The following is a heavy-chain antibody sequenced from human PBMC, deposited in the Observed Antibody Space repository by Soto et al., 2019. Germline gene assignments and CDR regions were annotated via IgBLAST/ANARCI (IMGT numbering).Heavy chain of an antibody. D-gene: IGHD4-4*01. Sequence: QVQLVQSGAEVKKPGASVKVSCKASGYTFTSYTMHWVRQAPGQRLEWMGWINAGNGDTKYSQKSQGRVTITRDTSASTAYMELSSLTSEDTAVYSCASSYSNSALIDYYYYGMDVWGQGTTVTVSS. J-gene: IGHJ6*02. CDR1: GYTFTSYT. CDR2: INAGNGDT. V-gene: IGHV1-3*01. CDR3: ASSYSNSALIDYYYYGMDV.